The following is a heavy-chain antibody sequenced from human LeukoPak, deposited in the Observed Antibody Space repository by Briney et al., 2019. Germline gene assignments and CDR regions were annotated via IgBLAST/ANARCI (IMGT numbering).Heavy chain of an antibody. J-gene: IGHJ4*02. CDR1: GFTFSSYS. D-gene: IGHD3-16*01. V-gene: IGHV3-21*01. CDR3: ARCCGGGGSR. CDR2: ISSSSSYI. Sequence: PGGSLRLPCAASGFTFSSYSMNWVRQAPGKGLEWVSSISSSSSYIYYADSVKGRFTISRDNAKNSLYLQMNSLRAEDTAVYYCARCCGGGGSRWGQGTLVTVSS.